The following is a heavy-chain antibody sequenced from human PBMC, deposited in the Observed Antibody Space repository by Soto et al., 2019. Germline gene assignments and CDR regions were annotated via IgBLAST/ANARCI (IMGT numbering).Heavy chain of an antibody. CDR3: ARGTGGSSAWRPLDR. Sequence: GGSLRLSCEASGLSFSDAWMSWVRQAPGKGLEWVSIMSGSGGTTFYADSVKGRFTISRADSNNTVYLQMNSLRDEDTALYYCARGTGGSSAWRPLDRWGQGTLVTVSS. V-gene: IGHV3-23*01. CDR2: MSGSGGTT. D-gene: IGHD6-19*01. J-gene: IGHJ5*02. CDR1: GLSFSDA.